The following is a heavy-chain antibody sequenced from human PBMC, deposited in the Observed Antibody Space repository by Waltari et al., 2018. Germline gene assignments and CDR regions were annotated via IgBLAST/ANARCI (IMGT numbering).Heavy chain of an antibody. Sequence: QVQLQESGPGLVKPSATLSLTCTVSGGSISGYYWSWLRQPPGKGLEWIGYIYYSGTTNYNPSLKSRVTISVDTSKNQFSLKLSSVTAADTAVYYCARVLPVAGPKGGMDVWGQGTTVTVSS. CDR2: IYYSGTT. J-gene: IGHJ6*02. V-gene: IGHV4-59*01. CDR3: ARVLPVAGPKGGMDV. CDR1: GGSISGYY. D-gene: IGHD6-19*01.